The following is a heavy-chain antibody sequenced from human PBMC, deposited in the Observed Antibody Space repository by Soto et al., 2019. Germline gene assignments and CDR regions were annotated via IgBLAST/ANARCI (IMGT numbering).Heavy chain of an antibody. CDR3: HVEASSGWFFDY. CDR2: ISHDGKIQ. V-gene: IGHV3-30*03. D-gene: IGHD6-25*01. CDR1: GFAFSDFG. Sequence: QVQLVESGGGVVQPGRSLRLSCAASGFAFSDFGVHWVRQAPGKGLEWVAVISHDGKIQYFADSVKGRFTVSRDNSKSTGFLQMNNLRTEDTAVYYCHVEASSGWFFDYWGQGTLVTVSS. J-gene: IGHJ4*02.